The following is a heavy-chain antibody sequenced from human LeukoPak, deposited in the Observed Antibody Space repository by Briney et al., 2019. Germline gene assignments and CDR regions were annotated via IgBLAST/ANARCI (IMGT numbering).Heavy chain of an antibody. Sequence: AGGSLTLSCAASGFTFDDYAMSWVRQGLGKGLEWVSGISWIGSSTGHADSVKGRFTISRDNARNSLYLQMNSLRAEDTAFYYCARVLRHFDWSPFDYWGQGILVTVSS. J-gene: IGHJ4*02. V-gene: IGHV3-20*04. D-gene: IGHD3-9*01. CDR3: ARVLRHFDWSPFDY. CDR2: ISWIGSST. CDR1: GFTFDDYA.